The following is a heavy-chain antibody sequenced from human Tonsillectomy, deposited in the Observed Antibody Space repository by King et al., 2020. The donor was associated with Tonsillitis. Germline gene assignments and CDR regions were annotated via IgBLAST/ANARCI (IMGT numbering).Heavy chain of an antibody. Sequence: QLQESGPGLVKPSETLSLTCTVSGDSISSYYWSWLRQPPGKGLEWIWYIYYSGSTNYNPSLKSRVTISVDTSKNQFSLKLSSVTAADTAIYYCARINYYESSGYPADFDYWGQGTLVTVSS. CDR1: GDSISSYY. CDR3: ARINYYESSGYPADFDY. CDR2: IYYSGST. V-gene: IGHV4-59*01. D-gene: IGHD3-22*01. J-gene: IGHJ4*02.